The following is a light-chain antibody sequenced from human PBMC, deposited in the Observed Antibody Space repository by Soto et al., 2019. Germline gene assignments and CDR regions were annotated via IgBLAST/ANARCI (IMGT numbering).Light chain of an antibody. V-gene: IGKV1-6*01. CDR2: AAS. CDR1: QGIRND. CDR3: LQDHNYPRT. Sequence: AIQITQSPSSLSASVGDRVTITCRSSQGIRNDLGWYQQRPGKAPKLLIYAASSLESGVPSRFSGSGSGTDFTPTISSLQPEDFATYFCLQDHNYPRTLGQGTKVDIK. J-gene: IGKJ1*01.